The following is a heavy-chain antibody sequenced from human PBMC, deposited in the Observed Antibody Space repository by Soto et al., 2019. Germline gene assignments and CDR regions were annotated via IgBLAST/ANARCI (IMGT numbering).Heavy chain of an antibody. Sequence: QVQLQQWGAGLLKPSETLSLTCGVYGGYFHDDYGSWIRQSPGKGLEWIGEIKRGGNTYYNPSLASRVSTSIDLSKNQFSLSLPSVTAADTAVYYCARGLTTVYLMRRYYAFDIWSQGTMVTVSS. CDR1: GGYFHDDY. D-gene: IGHD4-4*01. J-gene: IGHJ3*02. CDR3: ARGLTTVYLMRRYYAFDI. CDR2: IKRGGNT. V-gene: IGHV4-34*01.